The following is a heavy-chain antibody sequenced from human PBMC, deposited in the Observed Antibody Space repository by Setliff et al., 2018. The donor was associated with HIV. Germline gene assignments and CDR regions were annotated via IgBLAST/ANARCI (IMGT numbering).Heavy chain of an antibody. CDR2: IRYDGSNE. J-gene: IGHJ4*02. CDR3: ANPFFGRAGYFDY. D-gene: IGHD6-19*01. Sequence: QPVGSLRLSCAASGFNFNDYGMHWVRQAPGKGLEWVAFIRYDGSNEHYADSVKGRFTISRDNSKNTLALQMTSLRAEDTAVYYCANPFFGRAGYFDYWGQGTLVTVSS. V-gene: IGHV3-30*02. CDR1: GFNFNDYG.